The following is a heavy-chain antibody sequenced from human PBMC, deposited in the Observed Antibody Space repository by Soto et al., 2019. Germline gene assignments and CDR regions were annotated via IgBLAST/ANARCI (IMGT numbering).Heavy chain of an antibody. CDR2: SPVIDGSE. Sequence: PGWSLRLSCTASGFTFTNYAMTWVRQAPGKGLEWVSTSPVIDGSEKDSEFGEVRFTISRDTSKNTLSLQVNSLRAEGRAVCYFASHYIRVNSLNSKYYSFGMALWGQGTTVTVS. V-gene: IGHV3-23*01. CDR3: ASHYIRVNSLNSKYYSFGMAL. J-gene: IGHJ6*02. D-gene: IGHD2-21*01. CDR1: GFTFTNYA.